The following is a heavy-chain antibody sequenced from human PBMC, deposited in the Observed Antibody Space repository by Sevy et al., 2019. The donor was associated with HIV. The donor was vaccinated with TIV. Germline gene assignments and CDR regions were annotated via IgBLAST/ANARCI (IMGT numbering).Heavy chain of an antibody. J-gene: IGHJ4*02. CDR3: ARGGISMQYQLPWDY. V-gene: IGHV1-69*13. Sequence: ASVKVSCKASGGTFSSYAISWVRQAPGQGLEWMGGIIPSFGTANYAQKFQGRVTITADESTSTAYMELSSLRSEDTAVYYCARGGISMQYQLPWDYWGQGTLVTVSS. CDR1: GGTFSSYA. CDR2: IIPSFGTA. D-gene: IGHD2-2*01.